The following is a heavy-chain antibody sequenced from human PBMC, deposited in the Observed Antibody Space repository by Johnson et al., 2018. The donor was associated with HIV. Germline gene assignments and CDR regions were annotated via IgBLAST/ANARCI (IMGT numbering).Heavy chain of an antibody. Sequence: QVQLVESGGGVVQPGRSLRLSCAASGFTFSSYGMHWVRQAPGKGLEWVAVISYDGNNKYYVDSVKGRFTISRDNSKNTLYLQMNSLRAEDTAVYYCANLGRYFDWFPTTNDAFDIWGQGTMVTVSS. V-gene: IGHV3-30*18. CDR3: ANLGRYFDWFPTTNDAFDI. J-gene: IGHJ3*02. CDR1: GFTFSSYG. D-gene: IGHD3-9*01. CDR2: ISYDGNNK.